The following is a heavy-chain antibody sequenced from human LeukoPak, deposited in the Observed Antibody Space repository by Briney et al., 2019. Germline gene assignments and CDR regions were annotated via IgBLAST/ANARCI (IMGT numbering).Heavy chain of an antibody. V-gene: IGHV1-46*01. D-gene: IGHD3-22*01. CDR1: GYTFTSYY. J-gene: IGHJ4*02. Sequence: ASVKVSCKASGYTFTSYYMHWVRQAPGQGLEWMGIINPSGGSTSYAQKFQGRVTMTRDTSTSTVYMELSSLRSEDTAVYYCARGRLHYDSSGYYLRQDYWGQGTLVTISS. CDR2: INPSGGST. CDR3: ARGRLHYDSSGYYLRQDY.